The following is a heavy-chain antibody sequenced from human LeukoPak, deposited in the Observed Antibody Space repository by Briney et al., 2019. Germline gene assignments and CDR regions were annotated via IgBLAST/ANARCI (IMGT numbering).Heavy chain of an antibody. V-gene: IGHV4-61*01. CDR3: ARDGHRDNSSSWYSPYYYYYYGMDV. Sequence: SETLSLTCTVSGGSVSSGSYYWSWIRQPPGKGLEWIGYIYYSGSTNYNPSLKSRVTISVDTSKNQFSLKLSSATAADTAVYYCARDGHRDNSSSWYSPYYYYYYGMDVWGQGTTVTVSS. CDR2: IYYSGST. J-gene: IGHJ6*02. CDR1: GGSVSSGSYY. D-gene: IGHD6-13*01.